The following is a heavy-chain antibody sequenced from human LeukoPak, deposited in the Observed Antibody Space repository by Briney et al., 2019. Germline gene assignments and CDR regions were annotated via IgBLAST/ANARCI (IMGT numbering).Heavy chain of an antibody. CDR3: AREGRVVVVVAATPDYYYGMDV. J-gene: IGHJ6*02. CDR2: ISGSGGST. D-gene: IGHD2-15*01. CDR1: GFTFSSYA. V-gene: IGHV3-23*01. Sequence: GGSLRLSCAASGFTFSSYAMSWVRQAPGKGLEWVSAISGSGGSTYYADSVKGRFTISRDNSKNTLYLQMNSLRAEDTAVYYCAREGRVVVVVAATPDYYYGMDVWGQGTTVTVSS.